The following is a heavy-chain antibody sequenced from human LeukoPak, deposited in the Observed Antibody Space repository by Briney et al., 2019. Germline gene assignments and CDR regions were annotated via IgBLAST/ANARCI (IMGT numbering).Heavy chain of an antibody. J-gene: IGHJ5*02. CDR1: GGTLSSYA. CDR2: IIPIFGTA. D-gene: IGHD3-22*01. CDR3: ARPRGYYDSSGYSEKSWFDP. Sequence: EASVKVSCKASGGTLSSYAISWVRQAPGQGLEWMGGIIPIFGTANYAQKFQGRVTITADESTSTAYMELSSLRSEDTAVYYCARPRGYYDSSGYSEKSWFDPWGQGTLVTVSS. V-gene: IGHV1-69*13.